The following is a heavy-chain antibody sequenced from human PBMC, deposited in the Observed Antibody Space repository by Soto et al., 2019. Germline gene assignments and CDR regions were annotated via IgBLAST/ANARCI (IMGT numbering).Heavy chain of an antibody. CDR1: GGSISSYY. J-gene: IGHJ5*02. Sequence: QVQLQASGPGLVKPSETLSLTCTVSGGSISSYYWSWIRQPPGKGLEWIGYIYYSGSTNYNPSLKSRVTISVDTSKNQFSLKLSSVTAADTAVYYCARVAADNRFDPWGQGTLVTVSS. D-gene: IGHD2-15*01. CDR2: IYYSGST. V-gene: IGHV4-59*01. CDR3: ARVAADNRFDP.